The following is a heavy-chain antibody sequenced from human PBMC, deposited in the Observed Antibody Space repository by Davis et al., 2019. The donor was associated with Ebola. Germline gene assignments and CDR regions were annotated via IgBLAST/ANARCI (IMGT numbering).Heavy chain of an antibody. CDR1: GFTFSSYG. CDR2: ISYDGSNK. J-gene: IGHJ4*02. V-gene: IGHV3-30*18. CDR3: AKALSGIGSPEYFDY. D-gene: IGHD1-14*01. Sequence: PGGSLRLSCAASGFTFSSYGMHWVRQAPGKGLEWVAVISYDGSNKYYADSVKGRFTISRDNAKNSLFLQMNTLRVEDTALYYCAKALSGIGSPEYFDYWGQGTLVTVSS.